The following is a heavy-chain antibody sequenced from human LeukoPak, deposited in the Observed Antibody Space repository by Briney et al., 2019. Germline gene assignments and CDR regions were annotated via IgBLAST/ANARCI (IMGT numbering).Heavy chain of an antibody. D-gene: IGHD3-22*01. V-gene: IGHV3-33*01. J-gene: IGHJ4*02. Sequence: GGSLRLSCAASGFTFSNYGMHWVRQAPGKGLEWVAAIWYDGSNKYYGDSVKGRFTISRDNSKNTLYLQMNSLRAEDTAVYYCASELGIDSSGYYTDYWGQGTLVTVSS. CDR1: GFTFSNYG. CDR3: ASELGIDSSGYYTDY. CDR2: IWYDGSNK.